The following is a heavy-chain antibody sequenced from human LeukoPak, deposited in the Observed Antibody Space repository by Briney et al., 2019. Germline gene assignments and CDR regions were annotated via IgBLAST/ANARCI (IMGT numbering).Heavy chain of an antibody. D-gene: IGHD6-13*01. Sequence: PSETLSLTCTVSGGSITNYYWSWIRQPPGKGLEWIGYIYYSGSTNYNPSLKSRLTISVDTSKNQFSLKLSSVTAADTAVYYCARQSSSWYYFDHWGQGTLVTVSS. CDR3: ARQSSSWYYFDH. V-gene: IGHV4-59*08. J-gene: IGHJ4*02. CDR2: IYYSGST. CDR1: GGSITNYY.